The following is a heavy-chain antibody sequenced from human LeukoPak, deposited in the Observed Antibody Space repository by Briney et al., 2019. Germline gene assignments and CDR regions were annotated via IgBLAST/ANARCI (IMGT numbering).Heavy chain of an antibody. CDR3: ARGGSGYPDYYYYGMDV. CDR1: GFTFSSYA. Sequence: GGSLRLSCTASGFTFSSYAMHWVRQAPGKGLEWVAVISYDGSDNYYADSVKGRFTISRDNSKKTLYLQMNSLRAEDTAVYYCARGGSGYPDYYYYGMDVWGQGTTVTVSS. V-gene: IGHV3-30-3*01. J-gene: IGHJ6*02. CDR2: ISYDGSDN. D-gene: IGHD3-22*01.